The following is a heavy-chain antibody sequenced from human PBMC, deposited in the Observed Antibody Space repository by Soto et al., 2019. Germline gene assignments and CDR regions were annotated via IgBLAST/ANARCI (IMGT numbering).Heavy chain of an antibody. D-gene: IGHD3-10*01. Sequence: GGSLRLSCAASGFTFSNYWMAWVRQAPGKGLEWVANIKQDGSETNFVDSVKGRFTTSRDNAKNSLHLQMNSLRAEDTAVYYCARALVHGGDFWGQGTLVTVS. CDR3: ARALVHGGDF. V-gene: IGHV3-7*01. CDR2: IKQDGSET. CDR1: GFTFSNYW. J-gene: IGHJ4*02.